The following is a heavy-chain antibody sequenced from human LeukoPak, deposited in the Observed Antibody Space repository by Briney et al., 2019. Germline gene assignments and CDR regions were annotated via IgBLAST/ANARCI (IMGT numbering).Heavy chain of an antibody. CDR3: ARPVKGYIDAYHYMDG. D-gene: IGHD5-18*01. J-gene: IGHJ6*03. V-gene: IGHV4-59*08. Sequence: PSDTLSLPCTVSGGSISSYYWSWTRQPPGKGLEWIGYISDSGSTNYNPSPKGRVTIFADTSKNQFSLRLSSVTAADTAVYFCARPVKGYIDAYHYMDGWGKGTTVTVS. CDR1: GGSISSYY. CDR2: ISDSGST.